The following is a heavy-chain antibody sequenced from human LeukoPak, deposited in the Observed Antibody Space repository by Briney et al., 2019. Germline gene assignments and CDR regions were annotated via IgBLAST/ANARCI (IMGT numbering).Heavy chain of an antibody. CDR2: ISYDGSNR. Sequence: PGGSLRLSCAASGFTFSSYAMHWVRQAPGKGLEWVAVISYDGSNRYYADSVKGRFTISRDNSKNTLYLQMNSLRAEDTAVYYCARDSQYSSGWSWTFDYWGQGTLVTVSS. V-gene: IGHV3-30-3*01. D-gene: IGHD6-19*01. CDR1: GFTFSSYA. CDR3: ARDSQYSSGWSWTFDY. J-gene: IGHJ4*02.